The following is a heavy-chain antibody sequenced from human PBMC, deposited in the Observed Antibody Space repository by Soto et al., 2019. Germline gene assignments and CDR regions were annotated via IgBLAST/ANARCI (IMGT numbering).Heavy chain of an antibody. CDR1: GFTFSSYA. CDR2: ISYDGSNK. J-gene: IGHJ6*02. V-gene: IGHV3-30-3*01. D-gene: IGHD3-3*01. CDR3: AREVPLTGTGEVIYYYYGMDV. Sequence: QVQLVESGGGVVQPGRSLRLSCAASGFTFSSYAMHWVRQAPGKGLEWVAVISYDGSNKYYADSVKGRFTISRDNSKNTLYLQMNSLRAEDTAVYYCAREVPLTGTGEVIYYYYGMDVWGQGTTVPVSS.